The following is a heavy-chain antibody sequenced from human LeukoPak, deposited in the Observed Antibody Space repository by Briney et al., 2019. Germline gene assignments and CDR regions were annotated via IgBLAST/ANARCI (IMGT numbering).Heavy chain of an antibody. Sequence: GGSLRLSCAASGFTFSSYWMSWVRQAPGKGLEWVANIKQDGSEKYYVDSVKGRFTISRDNVKNSLYLQMNSLRAEDTAVYYCARDKARVVVVASGGLTNWGQGTLVTVSS. V-gene: IGHV3-7*01. CDR2: IKQDGSEK. J-gene: IGHJ4*02. CDR1: GFTFSSYW. CDR3: ARDKARVVVVASGGLTN. D-gene: IGHD2-15*01.